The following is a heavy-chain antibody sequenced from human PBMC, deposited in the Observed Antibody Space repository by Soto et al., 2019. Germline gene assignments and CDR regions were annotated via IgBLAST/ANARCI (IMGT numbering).Heavy chain of an antibody. Sequence: PSETLSLTCTVSGDSFSSGGYYWSWIRQPPGKGLEWIGYIYSSGSANYNPSLKSRVTSSRDTSKNQISLKVASVTAADTAGYYCARGFSSVSMDAWGQGTTVTVSS. CDR1: GDSFSSGGYY. J-gene: IGHJ6*02. V-gene: IGHV4-61*08. D-gene: IGHD6-19*01. CDR2: IYSSGSA. CDR3: ARGFSSVSMDA.